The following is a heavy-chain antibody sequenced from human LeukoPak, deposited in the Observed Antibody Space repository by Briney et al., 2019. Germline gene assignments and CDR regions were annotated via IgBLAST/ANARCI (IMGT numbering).Heavy chain of an antibody. D-gene: IGHD6-13*01. CDR3: ARSYSRFDY. Sequence: GGSLRPSCVASEFTFSSYWMSWVRQAPGRGLEWVANIKQGGREIYYVDSVKGRFTISRDNAKKSLYLQMNSLRAEDTAVYYCARSYSRFDYWGQGTLVTVSS. CDR2: IKQGGREI. V-gene: IGHV3-7*01. J-gene: IGHJ4*02. CDR1: EFTFSSYW.